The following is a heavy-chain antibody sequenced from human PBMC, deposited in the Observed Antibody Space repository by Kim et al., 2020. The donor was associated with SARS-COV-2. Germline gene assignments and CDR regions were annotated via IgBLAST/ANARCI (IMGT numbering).Heavy chain of an antibody. D-gene: IGHD5-18*01. V-gene: IGHV3-7*01. CDR3: ARDFVYTATGFDY. CDR2: IKQDGSEK. Sequence: GGSLRLSCAASGFTFSSYWMSWVRQAPGKGLEWVANIKQDGSEKYYVDSVKGRFTISRDNAKNSLYLQMNSLRAEDTAVYYCARDFVYTATGFDYWGQGTLVTVSS. CDR1: GFTFSSYW. J-gene: IGHJ4*02.